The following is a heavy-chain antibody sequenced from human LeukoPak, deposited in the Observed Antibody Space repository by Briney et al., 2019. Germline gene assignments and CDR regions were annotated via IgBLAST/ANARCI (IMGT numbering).Heavy chain of an antibody. Sequence: GGSLRLSCAASGFTFSSYGMSWVRQAPGKGLEWVSAISGSGGSTYYADSVKGRFTISRDNSKNTLYLQMNSLRAEDTAVYYCATPPVDSSGYPSVEYFQHWGQGTLVTVSS. CDR1: GFTFSSYG. J-gene: IGHJ1*01. V-gene: IGHV3-23*01. D-gene: IGHD3-22*01. CDR2: ISGSGGST. CDR3: ATPPVDSSGYPSVEYFQH.